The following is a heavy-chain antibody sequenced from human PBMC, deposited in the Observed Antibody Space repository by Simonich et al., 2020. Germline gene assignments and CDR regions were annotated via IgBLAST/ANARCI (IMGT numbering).Heavy chain of an antibody. J-gene: IGHJ4*02. D-gene: IGHD1-1*01. CDR1: GGSFSGYY. Sequence: QVQLQQWGAGLLKPSETLSLTCAVYGGSFSGYYWSWIRQPPGKGLEWIGEINHSGSTNYNPSLKCRVTISVDPSKNQFSLKLSSVTAADTAVYYCARHLQLGPFDYWGQGTLVTVSS. CDR3: ARHLQLGPFDY. V-gene: IGHV4-34*01. CDR2: INHSGST.